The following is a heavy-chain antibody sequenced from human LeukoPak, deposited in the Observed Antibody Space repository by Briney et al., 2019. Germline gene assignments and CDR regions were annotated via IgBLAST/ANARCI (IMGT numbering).Heavy chain of an antibody. CDR2: IYYSGST. CDR3: ARGRNHYYDSSGYALDI. J-gene: IGHJ3*02. D-gene: IGHD3-22*01. Sequence: SETLSLTCTVSGGSISSYYWSWIRQPPGKGLEWIGYIYYSGSTNYNPSLKSRVTISVDTSKNQFSLKLSSVTAADTAVYYCARGRNHYYDSSGYALDIWGQGTMVTVSS. V-gene: IGHV4-59*01. CDR1: GGSISSYY.